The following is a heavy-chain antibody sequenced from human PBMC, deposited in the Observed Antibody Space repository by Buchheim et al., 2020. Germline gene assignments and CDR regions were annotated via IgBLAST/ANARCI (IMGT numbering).Heavy chain of an antibody. V-gene: IGHV3-30-3*01. D-gene: IGHD1-26*01. J-gene: IGHJ6*02. Sequence: QVQLVESGGGVVQPGRSLRLSCAASGFTFSSYAMHWVRQAPGKGLEWVAVISYDGSNKYYADSVKGRFTISRDNSKNTLYLQMNSLRAEDTAVYYCAREGPLFYPKSGRLYYYGMDVWGQGTT. CDR1: GFTFSSYA. CDR2: ISYDGSNK. CDR3: AREGPLFYPKSGRLYYYGMDV.